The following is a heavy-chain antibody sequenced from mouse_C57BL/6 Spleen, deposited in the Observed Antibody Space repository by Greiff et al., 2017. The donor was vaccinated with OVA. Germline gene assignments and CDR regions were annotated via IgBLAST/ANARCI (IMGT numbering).Heavy chain of an antibody. CDR2: ITHSGET. D-gene: IGHD1-1*01. V-gene: IGHV12-3*01. J-gene: IGHJ1*03. Sequence: EESGPGLVKPSQSLFLTCSITGFPITSGYYWIWIRQSPGKPLEWMGYITHSGETFYNPSLQSPISITRETSKNQFFLQLNSVTTEDTAMYYCAGDTTTDWYFDVWGTGTTVTVSS. CDR1: GFPITSGYY. CDR3: AGDTTTDWYFDV.